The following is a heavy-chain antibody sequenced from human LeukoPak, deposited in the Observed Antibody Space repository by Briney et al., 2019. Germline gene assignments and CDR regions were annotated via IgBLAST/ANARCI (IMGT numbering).Heavy chain of an antibody. J-gene: IGHJ6*03. CDR1: RFTFSNYS. Sequence: GGSLRLSCAASRFTFSNYSMNWVRQAPGKGLEWLSYISSSASTIYYADSVKGRFTISRDNSKNTLYLQMNSLRAEDTAVYYCAKDAVAGNNYYYYYYMDVWGKGTTVTVSS. V-gene: IGHV3-48*01. D-gene: IGHD6-19*01. CDR3: AKDAVAGNNYYYYYYMDV. CDR2: ISSSASTI.